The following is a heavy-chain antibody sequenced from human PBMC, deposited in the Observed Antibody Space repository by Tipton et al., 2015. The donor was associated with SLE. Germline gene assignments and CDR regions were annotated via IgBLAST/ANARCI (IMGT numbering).Heavy chain of an antibody. CDR2: ISWNSDSI. J-gene: IGHJ3*02. CDR3: VKEQRGTRWITFDI. D-gene: IGHD1-7*01. V-gene: IGHV3-9*01. CDR1: GFTFDDYA. Sequence: SLRLSCAASGFTFDDYAMHWVRQAPGKGLEWVSGISWNSDSIGYADSVKGRFIISRDDAKNSPYLQMNSLRAEDTALYYCVKEQRGTRWITFDIWGRGTMVTVSS.